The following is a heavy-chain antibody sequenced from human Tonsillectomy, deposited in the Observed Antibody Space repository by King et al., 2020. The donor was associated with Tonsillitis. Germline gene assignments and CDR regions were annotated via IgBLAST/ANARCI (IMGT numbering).Heavy chain of an antibody. CDR3: ARGDVLLWFGELWQPDAFDI. J-gene: IGHJ3*02. V-gene: IGHV6-1*01. D-gene: IGHD3-10*01. CDR1: GDSVSSNSAA. Sequence: VQLQQSGPGLVKPSQTLSLTCAISGDSVSSNSAAWTWIRQSPSRGLEWLGRTYYRSKWYNDYAVSVKSRITINPDTSKNQFSLQLNSVTPEDTAVYYCARGDVLLWFGELWQPDAFDIWGQGTMVTVSS. CDR2: TYYRSKWYN.